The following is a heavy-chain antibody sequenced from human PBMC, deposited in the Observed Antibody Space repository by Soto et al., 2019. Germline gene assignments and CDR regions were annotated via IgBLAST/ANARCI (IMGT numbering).Heavy chain of an antibody. CDR2: INANGGSA. J-gene: IGHJ5*01. CDR1: GFRFNSFG. V-gene: IGHV3-64D*06. D-gene: IGHD2-2*01. Sequence: GGSLRLSCSTSGFRFNSFGIHWVRQAPGTGLEYVSAINANGGSASFADSVKGRFSISRDASRNNVFLEMNSLSSAVRAGYRSSKGRRGESYADSLDAWGQGTIVTVSS. CDR3: SKGRRGESYADSLDA.